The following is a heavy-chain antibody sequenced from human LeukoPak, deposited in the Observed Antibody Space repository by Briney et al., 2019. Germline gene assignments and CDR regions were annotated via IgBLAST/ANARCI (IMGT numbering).Heavy chain of an antibody. V-gene: IGHV3-30*02. CDR1: GFTFSKNG. J-gene: IGHJ4*02. Sequence: PGGSLRLSRAASGFTFSKNGMHSVRQTPGKALEWWAFTRYDESKTFYGDSVRGRFTISRDNSKNTLHLQMNSLTTDASAVYYCAKARYSGSPALDLWGQGTLVTVSS. CDR3: AKARYSGSPALDL. D-gene: IGHD1-26*01. CDR2: TRYDESKT.